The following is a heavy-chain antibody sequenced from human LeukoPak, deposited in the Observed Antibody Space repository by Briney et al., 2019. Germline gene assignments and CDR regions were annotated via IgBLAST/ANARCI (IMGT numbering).Heavy chain of an antibody. V-gene: IGHV3-13*01. CDR2: IGTAGDT. CDR1: GFTFSDFD. Sequence: GGSLRLSCAASGFTFSDFDMTWVRQAPGEGLQWVSAIGTAGDTYYPGSVKGRFTISRENAKNSLYLQMNSLRAGDTAVYYCARDLVSGPLVAFDIWGQGTMVTVSS. CDR3: ARDLVSGPLVAFDI. D-gene: IGHD1-14*01. J-gene: IGHJ3*02.